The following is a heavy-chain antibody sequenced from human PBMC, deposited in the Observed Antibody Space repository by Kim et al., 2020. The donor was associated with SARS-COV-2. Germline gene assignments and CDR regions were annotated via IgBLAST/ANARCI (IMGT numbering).Heavy chain of an antibody. J-gene: IGHJ5*02. CDR2: IYYSGST. CDR1: GGSISSSSYY. V-gene: IGHV4-39*01. Sequence: SETLSLTCTVSGGSISSSSYYWGWIRQPPGKGLEWIGSIYYSGSTYYNPSLKSRVTISVDTSKNQFSLKLSSVTAADTAVYYCALAAMASVGFDPWGQGTLVTVSS. CDR3: ALAAMASVGFDP. D-gene: IGHD5-18*01.